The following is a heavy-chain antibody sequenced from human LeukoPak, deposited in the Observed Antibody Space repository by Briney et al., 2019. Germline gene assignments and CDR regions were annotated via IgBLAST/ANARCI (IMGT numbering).Heavy chain of an antibody. V-gene: IGHV4-59*02. CDR3: ARGHSSGWLFY. Sequence: SETLSLTCTVSGGSVSDYYWSWIRQSPGKGLEWIGYIYYTGSTSYNPSLRSRVTMSVDTSKNQLSLKLSSVTAADTAVYYCARGHSSGWLFYWGQGTLVTVSS. D-gene: IGHD6-19*01. CDR1: GGSVSDYY. J-gene: IGHJ4*02. CDR2: IYYTGST.